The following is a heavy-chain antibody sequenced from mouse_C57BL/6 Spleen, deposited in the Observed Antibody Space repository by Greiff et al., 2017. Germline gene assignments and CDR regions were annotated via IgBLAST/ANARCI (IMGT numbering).Heavy chain of an antibody. CDR2: INPSSGYT. Sequence: QVHVKQPGAELARPGASVKMSCKASGYTFTSYTMHWVKQRPGQGLEWIGYINPSSGYTKYNQKFKDKATLTADKSSSTAYMQLSSLTSEDCAVYSGARGGYGSSTDFGVWGTGTTVTVSS. V-gene: IGHV1-4*01. D-gene: IGHD1-1*01. CDR3: ARGGYGSSTDFGV. CDR1: GYTFTSYT. J-gene: IGHJ1*03.